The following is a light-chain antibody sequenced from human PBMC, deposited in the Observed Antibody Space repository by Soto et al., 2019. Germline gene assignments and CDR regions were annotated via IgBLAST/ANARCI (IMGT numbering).Light chain of an antibody. V-gene: IGLV1-44*01. J-gene: IGLJ2*01. Sequence: QAVVTQPPSASGTPGQRVTLSCSGSSSNIGSNTVTWYQQLPGTAPRVLIYKNDQGPSGVAARFSGSKSGTSASLAISGLQSEDEADYYCAAWDDSLNGVVLGGGTKLTVL. CDR2: KND. CDR1: SSNIGSNT. CDR3: AAWDDSLNGVV.